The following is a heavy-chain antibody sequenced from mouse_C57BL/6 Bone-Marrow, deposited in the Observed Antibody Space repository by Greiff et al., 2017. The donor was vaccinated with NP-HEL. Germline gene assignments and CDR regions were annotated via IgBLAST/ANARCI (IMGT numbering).Heavy chain of an antibody. Sequence: QVQLKESGAELVRPGASVKLSCKASGYTFTDYYINWVKQRPGQGLEWIARIYPGSGNTYYNEKFKGKATLTAEKSSSTAYMQLSSLTSEDSAVYFCARRYYGSSYFDYWGQGTTLTVSS. CDR1: GYTFTDYY. V-gene: IGHV1-76*01. CDR2: IYPGSGNT. J-gene: IGHJ2*01. D-gene: IGHD1-1*01. CDR3: ARRYYGSSYFDY.